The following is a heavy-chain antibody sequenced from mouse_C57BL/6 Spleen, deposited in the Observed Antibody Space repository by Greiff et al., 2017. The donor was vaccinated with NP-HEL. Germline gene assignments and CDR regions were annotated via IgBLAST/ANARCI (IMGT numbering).Heavy chain of an antibody. V-gene: IGHV1-64*01. CDR2: IHPNSGST. CDR3: AKPTVVATDWYFDV. D-gene: IGHD1-1*01. Sequence: VQLQQPGAELVKPGASVKLSCKASGYTFTSYWMHWVKQRPGQGLEWIGMIHPNSGSTNYNEKFKSKATLTVDKSSSTAYMQLSSLTSEDSAVYYCAKPTVVATDWYFDVWGTGTTVTVSS. J-gene: IGHJ1*03. CDR1: GYTFTSYW.